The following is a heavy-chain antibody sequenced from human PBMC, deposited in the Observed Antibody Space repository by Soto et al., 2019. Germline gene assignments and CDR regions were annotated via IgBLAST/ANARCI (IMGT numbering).Heavy chain of an antibody. CDR3: ARHRGRYFDWLSNFYGMDV. Sequence: GASVKVSCKASGYTFTSYGISWVRQAPGQGLEWMGWISAYNGNTNYAQKLQGRVTMTTDTSTSTAYMELRSLRSDDTAVYYCARHRGRYFDWLSNFYGMDVWGQGTTVTVSS. V-gene: IGHV1-18*01. CDR1: GYTFTSYG. J-gene: IGHJ6*02. CDR2: ISAYNGNT. D-gene: IGHD3-9*01.